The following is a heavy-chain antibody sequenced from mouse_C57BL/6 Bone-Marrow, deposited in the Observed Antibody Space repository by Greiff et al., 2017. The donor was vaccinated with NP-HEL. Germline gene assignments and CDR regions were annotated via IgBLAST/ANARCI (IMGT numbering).Heavy chain of an antibody. CDR3: ARSDGYSLAWFAY. CDR1: GYSFTDYN. D-gene: IGHD2-3*01. Sequence: VHVKQSGPELVKPGASVKISCKASGYSFTDYNMNWVKQSNGKSLEWIGVINPNYGTTSYNQKFKGNATLTVDQSSSTAYMQLNSLTSEDSAVYYCARSDGYSLAWFAYWGQGTLVTVSA. J-gene: IGHJ3*01. V-gene: IGHV1-39*01. CDR2: INPNYGTT.